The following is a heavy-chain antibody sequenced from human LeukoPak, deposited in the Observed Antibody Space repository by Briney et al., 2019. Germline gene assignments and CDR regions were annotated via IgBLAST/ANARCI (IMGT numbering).Heavy chain of an antibody. CDR2: ISNDGSNK. J-gene: IGHJ4*02. Sequence: PGRSLRLSCAASGFTFSSHAMHWVRQAPGKGLDWVALISNDGSNKYYADSVKGRFSISRDNSKSTLYLQMNSLRAEDTAVYYCARVFYGDYPGYFDYWGQGTLVTVSS. CDR3: ARVFYGDYPGYFDY. CDR1: GFTFSSHA. V-gene: IGHV3-30*04. D-gene: IGHD4-17*01.